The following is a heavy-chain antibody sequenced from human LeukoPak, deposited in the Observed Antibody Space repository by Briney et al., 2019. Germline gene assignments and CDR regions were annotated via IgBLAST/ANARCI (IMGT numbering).Heavy chain of an antibody. J-gene: IGHJ4*02. CDR1: GYTFTSYA. CDR2: INAGNGNT. Sequence: ASVKVSCKASGYTFTSYAMHWVRQAPGQRLEWMGWINAGNGNTKYSQKFQGRVIITRDTSAGTAYMQLSSLRSEDTAVHSCATAGTTVTDFDYWGQGTLVTVSS. CDR3: ATAGTTVTDFDY. V-gene: IGHV1-3*01. D-gene: IGHD4-17*01.